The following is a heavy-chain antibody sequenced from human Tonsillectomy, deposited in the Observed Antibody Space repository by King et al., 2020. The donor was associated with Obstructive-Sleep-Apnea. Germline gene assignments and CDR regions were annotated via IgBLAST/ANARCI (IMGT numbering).Heavy chain of an antibody. CDR3: ARGVWGSSANYDAFDV. CDR1: GYTFTAYY. J-gene: IGHJ3*01. CDR2: INHKTGYT. Sequence: VQLVQSGAEVKKPGASLTVSCKAVGYTFTAYYIHILRQAPGKGLEWVAGINHKTGYTKIAQNFQERASGTSDTSINTAYMELKNLKSDDTAVFYCARGVWGSSANYDAFDVWGQGTAVTVSS. V-gene: IGHV1-2*02. D-gene: IGHD3-16*01.